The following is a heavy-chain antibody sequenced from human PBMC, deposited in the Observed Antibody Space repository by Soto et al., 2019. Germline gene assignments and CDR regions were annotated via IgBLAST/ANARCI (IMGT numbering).Heavy chain of an antibody. D-gene: IGHD3-22*01. V-gene: IGHV1-18*01. CDR3: ARDAKSDSSGPDAFDI. J-gene: IGHJ3*02. CDR2: ISAYNGNT. CDR1: GYTFTSDG. Sequence: ASVKVSCKSSGYTFTSDGISLVRQAPGQGLEWMGWISAYNGNTNYAQKLQGRVTMTTDTSTSTAYMELRSLRSDDTAVYYCARDAKSDSSGPDAFDIWGQGTMVTVS.